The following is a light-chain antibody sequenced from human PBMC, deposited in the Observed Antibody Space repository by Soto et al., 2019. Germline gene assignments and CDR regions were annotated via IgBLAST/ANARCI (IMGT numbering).Light chain of an antibody. Sequence: DKQMTQSPSTRSATIGDRVTITCRASQSISSWLAWYQQKPGKAPKLLIYDASSLESGVPSRFSGSGSGTEFTLTISSLQPDDFATYYCQQYNSYSRTFGQGTLLEI. CDR2: DAS. CDR3: QQYNSYSRT. J-gene: IGKJ5*01. V-gene: IGKV1-5*01. CDR1: QSISSW.